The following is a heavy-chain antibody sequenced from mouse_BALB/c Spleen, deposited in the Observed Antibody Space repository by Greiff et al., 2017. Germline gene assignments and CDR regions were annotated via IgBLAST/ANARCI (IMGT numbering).Heavy chain of an antibody. CDR1: GFTFSSYA. CDR3: ARVYYGSSFYAMDD. Sequence: DVQLQESGGGLVKPGGSLKLSCAASGFTFSSYAMSWVRQSPEKRLEWVAEISSGGSYTYYPDTVTGRFTISRDNAKNTLYLEMSSLRSEDTAMYYCARVYYGSSFYAMDDWGQGTSVTVSS. CDR2: ISSGGSYT. D-gene: IGHD1-1*01. J-gene: IGHJ4*01. V-gene: IGHV5-9-4*01.